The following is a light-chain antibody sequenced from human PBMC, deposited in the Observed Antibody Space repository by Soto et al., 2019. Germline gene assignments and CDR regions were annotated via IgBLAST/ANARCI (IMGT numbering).Light chain of an antibody. CDR3: QQYNTWPPIT. V-gene: IGKV3-15*01. Sequence: EIVMTQSPATLSVSPGERATLSCRASQSVSSKLAWYQQKPGQAPRLLIYGASTRATGIPARFSGSGSVTEFTLTISSLQSEDFAVYYCQQYNTWPPITFGQGTRLEIK. CDR1: QSVSSK. CDR2: GAS. J-gene: IGKJ5*01.